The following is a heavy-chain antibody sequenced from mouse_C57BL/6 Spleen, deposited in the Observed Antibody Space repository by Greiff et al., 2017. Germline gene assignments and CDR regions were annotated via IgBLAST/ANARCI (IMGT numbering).Heavy chain of an antibody. CDR3: ARRDGSSSYYAMDY. CDR2: ISSGSSTI. CDR1: GFTFSDYG. Sequence: EVKVVESGGGLVKPGGSLKLSCAASGFTFSDYGMHWVRQAPEKGLEWVAYISSGSSTIYYADTVKGRFTISRDNAKNTLFLQMTSLRSEDTAMYYCARRDGSSSYYAMDYWGQGTSVTVSS. V-gene: IGHV5-17*01. J-gene: IGHJ4*01. D-gene: IGHD1-1*01.